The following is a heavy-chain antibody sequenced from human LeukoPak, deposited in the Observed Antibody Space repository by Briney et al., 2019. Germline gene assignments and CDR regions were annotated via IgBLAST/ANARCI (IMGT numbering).Heavy chain of an antibody. CDR2: ISSSSAYI. J-gene: IGHJ6*02. Sequence: PGGSLRLSCAASGFAFSSYSMNWVRQAPGKGLEWVSCISSSSAYIYYADSVKGRFTISRDNAKNSLYLQMNSLRAEDTAVYYCASENWGRAGDYYYGMDVWGQGTTVTVSS. CDR1: GFAFSSYS. D-gene: IGHD7-27*01. V-gene: IGHV3-21*01. CDR3: ASENWGRAGDYYYGMDV.